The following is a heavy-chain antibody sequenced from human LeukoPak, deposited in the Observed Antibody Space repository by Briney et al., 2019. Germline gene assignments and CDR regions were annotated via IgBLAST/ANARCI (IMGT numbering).Heavy chain of an antibody. Sequence: GSSVKVSCKASGGTFSSYAISWVRQAPGQGLEWMGRIIPIFSTANYAQKFQGRVTITTDESTSTAYMELSSLRSEDTAVYYCARVVAARPYNWFDPWGQGTLVTVSS. V-gene: IGHV1-69*05. D-gene: IGHD6-6*01. CDR3: ARVVAARPYNWFDP. CDR2: IIPIFSTA. CDR1: GGTFSSYA. J-gene: IGHJ5*02.